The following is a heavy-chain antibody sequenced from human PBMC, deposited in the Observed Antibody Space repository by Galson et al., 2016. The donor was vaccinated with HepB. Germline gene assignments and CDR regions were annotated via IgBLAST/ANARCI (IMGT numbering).Heavy chain of an antibody. CDR3: VTVIKLGSSVAFDY. D-gene: IGHD3-10*01. J-gene: IGHJ4*02. CDR1: GYILTDLS. V-gene: IGHV1-24*01. CDR2: FDPEHGER. Sequence: SVKVSCKVSGYILTDLSINWVRQAPGKGLEWMGGFDPEHGERIYAQKFQGRVTLTEDTSADTAYMQLSSLRSEDTAVYYCVTVIKLGSSVAFDYWGQGTLVTVSS.